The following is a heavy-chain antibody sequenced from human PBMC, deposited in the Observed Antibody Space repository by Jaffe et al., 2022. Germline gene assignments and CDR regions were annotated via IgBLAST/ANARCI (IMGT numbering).Heavy chain of an antibody. CDR3: ARLVSLIAVAGLRDY. J-gene: IGHJ4*02. CDR1: GGSISSSSYY. V-gene: IGHV4-39*01. CDR2: IYYSGST. D-gene: IGHD6-19*01. Sequence: QLQLQESGPGLVKPSETLSLTCTVSGGSISSSSYYWGWIRQPPGKGLEWIGSIYYSGSTYYNPSLKSRVTISVDTSKNQFSLKLSSVTAADTAVYYCARLVSLIAVAGLRDYWGQGTLVTVSS.